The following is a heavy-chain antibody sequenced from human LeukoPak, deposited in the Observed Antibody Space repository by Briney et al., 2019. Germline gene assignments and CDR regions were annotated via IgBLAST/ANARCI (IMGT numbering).Heavy chain of an antibody. CDR3: AREDSSGYEEY. D-gene: IGHD5-12*01. J-gene: IGHJ4*02. Sequence: SETLSLTCTVSGGSISSSSYYWGWIRQPPGKGLEWIGSIYYSGSTYYNPSLKSRVTISVDTSKNQFSLKLSSVTAADTAVYYCAREDSSGYEEYWGQGTLVTVSS. V-gene: IGHV4-39*07. CDR1: GGSISSSSYY. CDR2: IYYSGST.